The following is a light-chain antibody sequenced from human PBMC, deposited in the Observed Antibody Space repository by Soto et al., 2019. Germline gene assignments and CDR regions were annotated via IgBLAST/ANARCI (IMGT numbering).Light chain of an antibody. V-gene: IGLV2-23*02. CDR3: CSYAGTSTHTV. CDR2: EVS. CDR1: SSDVGSYKF. Sequence: QSALTQPASVSGSPGQSITISCTGTSSDVGSYKFVSWYQQHPGKAPKLMISEVSKRPSGISDRFSGSKSGSTASLTISGLQAEDEADYYCCSYAGTSTHTVFGGVTQLTVL. J-gene: IGLJ7*01.